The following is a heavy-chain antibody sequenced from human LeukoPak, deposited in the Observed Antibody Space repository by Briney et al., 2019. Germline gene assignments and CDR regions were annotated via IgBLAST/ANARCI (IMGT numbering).Heavy chain of an antibody. V-gene: IGHV4-59*12. J-gene: IGHJ4*02. CDR2: IYYSGST. D-gene: IGHD6-13*01. Sequence: PSETLSLTCTVSGGSISSYYWSWIRQPPGKGLEWIGYIYYSGSTNYNPSLKSRVTISVDTSKNQFSLKLSSVTAADTAVYYCATTPGGIAAAVDYWGQGTLVTVSS. CDR1: GGSISSYY. CDR3: ATTPGGIAAAVDY.